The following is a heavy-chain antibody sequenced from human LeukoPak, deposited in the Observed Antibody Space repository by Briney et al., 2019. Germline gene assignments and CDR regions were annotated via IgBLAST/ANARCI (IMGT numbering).Heavy chain of an antibody. V-gene: IGHV1-18*01. J-gene: IGHJ5*02. Sequence: ASVKVSCKASGGTFSSYGISWVRQAPGQGLEWMGWISAYNGNTNYAQKLQGRVTMTTDTSTSTAYMELRSLRSDDTAVYYCAREGQWLVHNWFDPWGQGTLVTVSS. CDR3: AREGQWLVHNWFDP. CDR2: ISAYNGNT. D-gene: IGHD6-19*01. CDR1: GGTFSSYG.